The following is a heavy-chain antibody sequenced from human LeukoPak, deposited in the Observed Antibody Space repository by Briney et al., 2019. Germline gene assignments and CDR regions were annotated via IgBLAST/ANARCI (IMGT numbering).Heavy chain of an antibody. J-gene: IGHJ6*02. V-gene: IGHV4-59*01. D-gene: IGHD5-18*01. Sequence: SETLSLTCTVSGGSISNYYWTWIRQPPGKGLEWIGYIFNSGSTNYNPSLKGRVTISVDTPKNQFSLKVSSVSAADTAVYYCARESRGYSFGAYYNYGMDVWGQGTTVTVSS. CDR3: ARESRGYSFGAYYNYGMDV. CDR1: GGSISNYY. CDR2: IFNSGST.